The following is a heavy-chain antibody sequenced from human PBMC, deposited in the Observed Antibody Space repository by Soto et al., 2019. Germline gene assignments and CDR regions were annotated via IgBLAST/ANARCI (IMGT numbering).Heavy chain of an antibody. CDR1: GFTFRSYV. D-gene: IGHD3-16*01. CDR2: TSYDGSNK. Sequence: QVPLVESGGGVVQPGTSLRLSCVGSGFTFRSYVIHWVRQAPGKGLEWVALTSYDGSNKDYGDSVKGRFTISRDNSRNTVDLQMDSLRREDTALYYCARWGTTGGLDVWGQGTLVSVSS. V-gene: IGHV3-33*05. J-gene: IGHJ1*01. CDR3: ARWGTTGGLDV.